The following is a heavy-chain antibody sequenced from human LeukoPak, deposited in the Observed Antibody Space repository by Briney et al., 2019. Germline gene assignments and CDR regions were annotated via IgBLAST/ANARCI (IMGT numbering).Heavy chain of an antibody. CDR1: GFTFDNYA. J-gene: IGHJ1*01. CDR2: ISWNSGTI. D-gene: IGHD6-19*01. Sequence: GGSLRLSCAASGFTFDNYAMNWVRQVPGKGLEWVSLISWNSGTIGYADSVKGRFTISRDNANNFLYLQMNSLRAEDTALYYCARAYKDRSLAGKKEFFQHWGQGTLVTVSS. V-gene: IGHV3-9*01. CDR3: ARAYKDRSLAGKKEFFQH.